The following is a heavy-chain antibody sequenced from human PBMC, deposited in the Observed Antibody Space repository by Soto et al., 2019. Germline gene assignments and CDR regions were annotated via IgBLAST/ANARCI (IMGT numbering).Heavy chain of an antibody. D-gene: IGHD5-12*01. CDR1: VYTFTGYY. Sequence: ASVKVSCKASVYTFTGYYMHWVRQAPGQRLEGMGWINPNSGGTNYAQKFQGRVTMTRDTSISTAYMDLRRLRSDDTAVYYCAREERRDGYNEDFDYGGKGTLVTVSS. CDR2: INPNSGGT. J-gene: IGHJ4*02. CDR3: AREERRDGYNEDFDY. V-gene: IGHV1-2*02.